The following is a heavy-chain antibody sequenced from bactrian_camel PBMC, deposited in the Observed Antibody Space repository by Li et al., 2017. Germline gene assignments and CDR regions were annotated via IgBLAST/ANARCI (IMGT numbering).Heavy chain of an antibody. V-gene: IGHV3S1*01. D-gene: IGHD2*01. CDR1: GVTGGFRW. Sequence: HVQLVESGGGSAQAGRSLRLSCVASGVTGGFRWMGWFRQASGKGREGVAGIFTEDDYTKYADSVKGRLTISKDNAKNTLDLQMDSLKPGDTAMYYCAAGGGQSHGGYCEMENYWGRGTQVTVS. CDR3: AAGGGQSHGGYCEMENY. J-gene: IGHJ4*01. CDR2: IFTEDDYT.